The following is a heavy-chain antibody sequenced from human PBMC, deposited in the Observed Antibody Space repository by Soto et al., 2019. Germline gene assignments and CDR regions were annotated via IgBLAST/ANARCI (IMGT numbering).Heavy chain of an antibody. J-gene: IGHJ4*02. CDR2: ISYGGSNK. V-gene: IGHV3-30-3*01. CDR3: ASLND. CDR1: GCTFSSYA. Sequence: PGRSRRLSCAASGCTFSSYAMHCVRQAPGKGLEWVSVISYGGSNKYYADSLKGRFTISRDSSKNALYLQMNSLRAEDTAVYYCASLNDWGQGTLVTVSS.